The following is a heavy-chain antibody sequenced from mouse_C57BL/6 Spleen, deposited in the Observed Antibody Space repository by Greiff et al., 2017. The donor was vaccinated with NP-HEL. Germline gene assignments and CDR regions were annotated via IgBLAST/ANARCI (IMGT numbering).Heavy chain of an antibody. CDR3: ARTYYYGSSPYWYFDV. Sequence: QVQLQQPGAELVRPGSSVKLSCKASGYTFTSYWMPWVKQRPIQGLEWIGNIDPSDSETHYNQKFKDKATLTVDKSSSTAYMQLSSLTSEDSAVYYCARTYYYGSSPYWYFDVWGTGTTVTVSS. CDR1: GYTFTSYW. J-gene: IGHJ1*03. D-gene: IGHD1-1*01. V-gene: IGHV1-52*01. CDR2: IDPSDSET.